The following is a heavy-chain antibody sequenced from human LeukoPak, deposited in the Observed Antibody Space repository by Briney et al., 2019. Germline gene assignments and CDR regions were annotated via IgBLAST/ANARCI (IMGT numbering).Heavy chain of an antibody. V-gene: IGHV1-8*03. CDR2: MNPNNGDS. D-gene: IGHD6-25*01. Sequence: ASVKVSCKASGYTFTNYHINRVRQATGQGLEWMGWMNPNNGDSGYAQKFQGRVTITRDTSISTSYMELRSLRSDDTAVYFCARTTSFTASGYDYWGQGTLVTVSS. CDR3: ARTTSFTASGYDY. CDR1: GYTFTNYH. J-gene: IGHJ4*02.